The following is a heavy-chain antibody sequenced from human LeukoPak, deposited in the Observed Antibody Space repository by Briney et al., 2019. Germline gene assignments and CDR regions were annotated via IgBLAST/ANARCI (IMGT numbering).Heavy chain of an antibody. CDR1: GFTLSTYS. CDR2: ISSSNTI. V-gene: IGHV3-48*01. CDR3: ISSLRGH. Sequence: GGSLRLSCAASGFTLSTYSIHWVRQAPGKGLEWLSYISSSNTIYYADSVKGRFTISRDNSKNTLYLQMNSLRAEDTAVYYCISSLRGHWGQGTLVTVSS. J-gene: IGHJ4*02.